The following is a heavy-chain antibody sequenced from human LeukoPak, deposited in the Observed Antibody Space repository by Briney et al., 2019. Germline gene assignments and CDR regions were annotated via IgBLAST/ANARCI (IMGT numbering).Heavy chain of an antibody. V-gene: IGHV3-30*02. CDR3: AKDLTTVTTQGDY. D-gene: IGHD4-17*01. CDR2: IRYDSSDK. Sequence: PGGSLRLSCAASGFTFSSYSMNWVRQAPGKGLEWVAFIRYDSSDKYNADSVKGRFTISRDNSKNTLYLQMNSLRAEDTAVYYCAKDLTTVTTQGDYWGQGALVTVSS. J-gene: IGHJ4*02. CDR1: GFTFSSYS.